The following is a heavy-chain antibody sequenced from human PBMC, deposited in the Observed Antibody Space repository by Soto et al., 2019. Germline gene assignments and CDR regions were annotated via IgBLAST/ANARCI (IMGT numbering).Heavy chain of an antibody. V-gene: IGHV3-74*01. CDR3: TRGPRASSTGTGAH. CDR1: GFTFTTYW. D-gene: IGHD1-1*01. CDR2: INGDGSST. Sequence: GGSLRLSCAASGFTFTTYWMHWVRQVPGKGLVWVSRINGDGSSTTYADSVKGRFTISRDNAKDTLYLQMNSLRAEDTAVYYCTRGPRASSTGTGAHWGQGTLVTVSS. J-gene: IGHJ4*02.